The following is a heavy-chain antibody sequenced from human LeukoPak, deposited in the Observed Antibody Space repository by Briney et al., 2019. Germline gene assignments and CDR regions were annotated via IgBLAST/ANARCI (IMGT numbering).Heavy chain of an antibody. D-gene: IGHD3-10*01. Sequence: GGSLRLSCAASGFTFSSYSMNWVRQAPGKGLEWVSSISSSSSYIYYADSVKGRFTISRDNAKNSLYLQMNSLRAEDTAVYYCASIRGFSGAFDIWGQGTMVTVSS. J-gene: IGHJ3*02. CDR2: ISSSSSYI. CDR3: ASIRGFSGAFDI. CDR1: GFTFSSYS. V-gene: IGHV3-21*01.